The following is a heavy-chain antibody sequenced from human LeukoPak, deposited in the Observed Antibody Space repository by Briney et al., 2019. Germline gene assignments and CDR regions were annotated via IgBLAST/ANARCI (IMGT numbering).Heavy chain of an antibody. CDR3: VSDSSGNYYRFDT. V-gene: IGHV4-39*01. J-gene: IGHJ5*02. Sequence: PSETLSLTCTVSDGSISTSGHYWGWVRQALGKGLEWIGSLFQSGNTYYNPSLKNRVTISGDTSKNQFSLKVRSATATDTAVYYCVSDSSGNYYRFDTWGQGTLVTVSS. CDR2: LFQSGNT. CDR1: DGSISTSGHY. D-gene: IGHD3-22*01.